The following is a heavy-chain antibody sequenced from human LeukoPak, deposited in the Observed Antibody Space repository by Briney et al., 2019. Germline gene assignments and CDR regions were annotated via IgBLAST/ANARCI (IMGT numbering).Heavy chain of an antibody. V-gene: IGHV3-23*01. J-gene: IGHJ4*02. Sequence: GGSLRLSRAASGFTFSSYAMTWVRQAPGKGLEWVSSISGSGGSTYYADSVKGRFTISKSNSKNTVYLQMNSLRAEDTAVYYCAKVLRGLAYYGDYSDWGQGTLVTVSS. CDR2: ISGSGGST. CDR1: GFTFSSYA. D-gene: IGHD4-17*01. CDR3: AKVLRGLAYYGDYSD.